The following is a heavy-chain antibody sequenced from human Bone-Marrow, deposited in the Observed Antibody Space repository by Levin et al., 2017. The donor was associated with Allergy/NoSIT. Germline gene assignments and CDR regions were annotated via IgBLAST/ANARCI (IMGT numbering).Heavy chain of an antibody. V-gene: IGHV3-7*03. CDR1: GFTFRSFW. D-gene: IGHD3-16*01. CDR2: IKQDASEK. CDR3: AKERQYDSIWGIYHYYYYMDV. J-gene: IGHJ6*03. Sequence: PGGSLRLSCEGSGFTSGFTFRSFWMSWVRQAPGKGLEWVANIKQDASEKYYVDSVKGRFTISRDNAKNSLYLQMNSLRAEDTAVYYCAKERQYDSIWGIYHYYYYMDVWGKGTTVTVSS.